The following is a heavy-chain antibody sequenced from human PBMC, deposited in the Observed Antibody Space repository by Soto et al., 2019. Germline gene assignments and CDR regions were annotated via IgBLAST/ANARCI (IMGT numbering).Heavy chain of an antibody. CDR1: GFTFSSYA. V-gene: IGHV3-23*01. CDR3: AKDPRSDPWFDP. J-gene: IGHJ5*02. D-gene: IGHD2-15*01. CDR2: ISGSVGST. Sequence: GGSLRLSCAASGFTFSSYAMSWVRQAPGKGLEWVSAISGSVGSTYYADSVKGRFTISRDNSKNTLYLQMISLRVEYTAVYYCAKDPRSDPWFDPWGQGTLVTVSS.